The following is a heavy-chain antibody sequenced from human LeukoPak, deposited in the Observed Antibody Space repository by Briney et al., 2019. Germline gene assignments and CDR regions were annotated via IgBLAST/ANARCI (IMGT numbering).Heavy chain of an antibody. Sequence: GGSLRLSCAASGFTFSNYGMHWVRQAPGKGLEWVAVIWYDGSNKYYADSVKGRFTISRDNSKNTLYLEMNTLRVEDTAVYYCAMYSSAWYAVYWGQGTLVTVSS. J-gene: IGHJ4*02. CDR2: IWYDGSNK. D-gene: IGHD6-19*01. V-gene: IGHV3-33*01. CDR1: GFTFSNYG. CDR3: AMYSSAWYAVY.